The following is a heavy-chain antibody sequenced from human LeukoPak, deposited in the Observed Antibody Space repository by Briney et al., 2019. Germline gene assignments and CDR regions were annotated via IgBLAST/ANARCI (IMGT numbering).Heavy chain of an antibody. Sequence: ASETLSLTCTVSGASISSPYWSWIRQPPGKGLEWIGYIYNSGSTNYNPSLRSRVTISVDTSKNQFSLKLNSLTAADTAVYYCVRAVAVWGQGTLVTVSS. CDR2: IYNSGST. J-gene: IGHJ4*02. V-gene: IGHV4-59*11. D-gene: IGHD6-19*01. CDR1: GASISSPY. CDR3: VRAVAV.